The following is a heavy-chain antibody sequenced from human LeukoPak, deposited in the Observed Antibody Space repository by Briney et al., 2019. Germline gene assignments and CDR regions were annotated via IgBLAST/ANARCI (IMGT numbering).Heavy chain of an antibody. V-gene: IGHV3-48*04. Sequence: GGSLRLSCAASGFTFSTYNMHWARQAPGKGLEWVSYISAGSGTIYYADSVKGRFTISRDDAKSSLYLQMNSLRAEDTAVYHCATDWPVEWGQGTLVTVSS. CDR2: ISAGSGTI. J-gene: IGHJ4*02. CDR3: ATDWPVE. CDR1: GFTFSTYN. D-gene: IGHD4-23*01.